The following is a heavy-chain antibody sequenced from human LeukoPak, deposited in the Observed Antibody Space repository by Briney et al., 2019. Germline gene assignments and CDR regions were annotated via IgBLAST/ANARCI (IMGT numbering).Heavy chain of an antibody. J-gene: IGHJ4*02. D-gene: IGHD3-22*01. CDR2: IKQDGSEK. Sequence: GGSLRLSCAASGFNLSSYWMSWVRQAPGKGLEWVANIKQDGSEKYYVDSVKGRFTISRDNAKNSLYLQMNSLKAEDTAVYYCAYGYSAFEYWGQGTLVTVSS. CDR1: GFNLSSYW. CDR3: AYGYSAFEY. V-gene: IGHV3-7*01.